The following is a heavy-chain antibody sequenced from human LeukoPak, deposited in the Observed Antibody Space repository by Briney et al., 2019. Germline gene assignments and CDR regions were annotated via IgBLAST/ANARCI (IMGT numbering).Heavy chain of an antibody. CDR2: INHSGST. CDR3: ARRRGGYSYGYHPPNWYFDL. D-gene: IGHD5-18*01. Sequence: PSETLSLTCAVYGGSFSGYYWSWIRQPPGKGLEWIGEINHSGSTNYNPSLKSRVTISVDTSKNQFSLKLSSVTAADTAVYYCARRRGGYSYGYHPPNWYFDLWGRGTLVTVSS. J-gene: IGHJ2*01. V-gene: IGHV4-34*01. CDR1: GGSFSGYY.